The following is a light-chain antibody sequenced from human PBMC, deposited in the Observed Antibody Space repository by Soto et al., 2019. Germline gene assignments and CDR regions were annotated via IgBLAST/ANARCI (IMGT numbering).Light chain of an antibody. J-gene: IGKJ1*01. CDR1: QSVSSSY. V-gene: IGKV3-20*01. CDR2: DAS. Sequence: EIVLTQSPGALSLSPGERATLSCRASQSVSSSYFAWYQQKPGQAPRLLIYDASSRATGIPDRFSGSGSGRDFTLTISRLEPEDFAVFYCQQYGSSPRTFGQGTKVDIK. CDR3: QQYGSSPRT.